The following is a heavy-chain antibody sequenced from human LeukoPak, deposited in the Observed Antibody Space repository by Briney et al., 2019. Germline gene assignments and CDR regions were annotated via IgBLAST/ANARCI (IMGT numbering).Heavy chain of an antibody. CDR1: GFTFSSYA. J-gene: IGHJ4*02. CDR2: ITNSGDST. V-gene: IGHV3-23*01. Sequence: GGSLRLSCAASGFTFSSYAMSWVRQAPGKGLEWVSGITNSGDSTYYAASMKGRFTISRDNSKNTLYLQMNSLRAEDTAVYYCARLGEWLIYDAFHFWGQGTLVTVSS. D-gene: IGHD6-19*01. CDR3: ARLGEWLIYDAFHF.